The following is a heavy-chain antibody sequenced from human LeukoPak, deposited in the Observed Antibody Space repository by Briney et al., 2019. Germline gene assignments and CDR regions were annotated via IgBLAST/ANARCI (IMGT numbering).Heavy chain of an antibody. Sequence: SVKVSCKASGGTFSSYAISWVRQAPGQGLEWMGGIIPIFGTANYAQKFQGRVTTTADKSTSTAYMELSSLRSEDTAVYYCASPDGILTGYYPYWGQGTLVTVSS. V-gene: IGHV1-69*06. CDR3: ASPDGILTGYYPY. CDR2: IIPIFGTA. J-gene: IGHJ4*02. D-gene: IGHD3-9*01. CDR1: GGTFSSYA.